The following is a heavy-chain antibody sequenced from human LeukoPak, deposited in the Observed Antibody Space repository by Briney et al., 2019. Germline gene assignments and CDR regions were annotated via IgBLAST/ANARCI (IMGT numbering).Heavy chain of an antibody. CDR2: IYPGDSDT. J-gene: IGHJ4*02. D-gene: IGHD2-2*02. V-gene: IGHV5-51*01. Sequence: GVSLKISCQGSGYSFTSYWIGWVRPMPGKGLEWMGIIYPGDSDTRYSPSFQGQVTISADKSISTAYLQWSSLKASDTAMYYCARLPPSIVVVPAAIEGAYFDYWGQGTLVTVSS. CDR1: GYSFTSYW. CDR3: ARLPPSIVVVPAAIEGAYFDY.